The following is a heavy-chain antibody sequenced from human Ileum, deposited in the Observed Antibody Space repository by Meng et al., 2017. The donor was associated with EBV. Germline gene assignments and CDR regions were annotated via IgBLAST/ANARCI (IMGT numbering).Heavy chain of an antibody. J-gene: IGHJ4*02. CDR2: IDYTGLT. CDR3: ARDEYNISWYKY. D-gene: IGHD6-13*01. V-gene: IGHV4-39*02. Sequence: PQRTGSGPVLFKPSATLSLTCTVSGGSSRKYYWAWIRQPPGEGPEWIGTIDYTGLTYYSPSLKSRVTISVDSSETQFFLKLTSVTAADTAVYYCARDEYNISWYKYWGQGTLVTVSS. CDR1: GGSSRKYY.